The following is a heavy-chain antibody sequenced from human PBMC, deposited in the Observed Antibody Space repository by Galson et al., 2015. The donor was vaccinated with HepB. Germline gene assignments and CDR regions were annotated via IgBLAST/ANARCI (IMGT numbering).Heavy chain of an antibody. V-gene: IGHV3-53*04. J-gene: IGHJ6*02. CDR1: GFSINIYY. CDR2: LYSGGNS. CDR3: ARGAPSLQAMDV. Sequence: SLRLSCAASGFSINIYYMNWVRQAPGKGLEWVSVLYSGGNSYYADSVKGRFTTSRHDSNNMVYLQLNSLRPDGTAVYYCARGAPSLQAMDVWGQGTTVTVSS. D-gene: IGHD2-21*01.